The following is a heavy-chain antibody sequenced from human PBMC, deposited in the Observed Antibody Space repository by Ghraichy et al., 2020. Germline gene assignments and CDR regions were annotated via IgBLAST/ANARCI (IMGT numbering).Heavy chain of an antibody. D-gene: IGHD6-19*01. CDR1: GGSISSSGYY. CDR2: IYYSGVT. CDR3: ARHVPYSSGWYPFDF. J-gene: IGHJ4*02. V-gene: IGHV4-39*01. Sequence: SETLSHTCTVSGGSISSSGYYWGWIRQPPGKGLEWIGTIYYSGVTYYSPSLKSRVTMSVDSSKNQFSLRLGSVTAADTAMHFCARHVPYSSGWYPFDFWGQGTLVTVSS.